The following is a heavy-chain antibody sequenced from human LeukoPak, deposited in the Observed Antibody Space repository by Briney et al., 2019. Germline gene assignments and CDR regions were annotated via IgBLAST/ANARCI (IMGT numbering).Heavy chain of an antibody. V-gene: IGHV3-21*01. J-gene: IGHJ3*02. Sequence: GGSLRLSCAASGFTFSSYSMNWVRQAPGKGLEWVSSISSSSSYIYYADSVKGRFTISRDNAKNSLYLQMNSLRAEDTAVYYCAKGTWIQLWLAPDSFDIWGQGTMVTVSS. CDR3: AKGTWIQLWLAPDSFDI. D-gene: IGHD5-18*01. CDR1: GFTFSSYS. CDR2: ISSSSSYI.